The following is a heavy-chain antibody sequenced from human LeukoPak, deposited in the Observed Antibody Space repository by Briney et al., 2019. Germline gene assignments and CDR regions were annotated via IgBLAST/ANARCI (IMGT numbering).Heavy chain of an antibody. Sequence: ASVKVSCKASGYTFTGYYMHWVRQAPGQGLEWMGGINPNSGGTKYAQKFQGRVTMTRDTSISTAYMELSRLRSDDTAVYYCARDFIAGYYYYYMDVWGKGTRSPSP. J-gene: IGHJ6*03. CDR2: INPNSGGT. CDR1: GYTFTGYY. D-gene: IGHD6-13*01. CDR3: ARDFIAGYYYYYMDV. V-gene: IGHV1-2*02.